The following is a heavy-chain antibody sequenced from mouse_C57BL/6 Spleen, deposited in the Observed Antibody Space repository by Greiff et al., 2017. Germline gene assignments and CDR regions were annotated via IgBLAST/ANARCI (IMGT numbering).Heavy chain of an antibody. CDR2: INPGSGGT. J-gene: IGHJ2*01. D-gene: IGHD1-1*01. CDR1: GYAFTNYL. CDR3: ARDYYYGSSYGGFDY. V-gene: IGHV1-54*01. Sequence: QVQLQQSGAELVRPGTSVKVSCKASGYAFTNYLIEWVKQRPGQGLEWIGVINPGSGGTNYNEKFKGKATLTADKSSSTAYMQLSSLTSEDSAVYFCARDYYYGSSYGGFDYWGQGTTLTVSS.